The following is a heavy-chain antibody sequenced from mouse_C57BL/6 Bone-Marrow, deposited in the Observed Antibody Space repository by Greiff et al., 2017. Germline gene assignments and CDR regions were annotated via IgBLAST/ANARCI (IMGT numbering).Heavy chain of an antibody. V-gene: IGHV1-61*01. CDR2: IYPSDSET. D-gene: IGHD1-1*01. J-gene: IGHJ1*03. CDR1: GYTFTSYW. CDR3: ARSQFITTVVANWYFDV. Sequence: VQLQQPGAELVRPGSSVKLSCKASGYTFTSYWMDWVKQRPGQGLEWIGNIYPSDSETHYNQKFKDKATLTVDKSSSTAYMQLSSLTSEDSAVYYCARSQFITTVVANWYFDVWGTGTTVTVSS.